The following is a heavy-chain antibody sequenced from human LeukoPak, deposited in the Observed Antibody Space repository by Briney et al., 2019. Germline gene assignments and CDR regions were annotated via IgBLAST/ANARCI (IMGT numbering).Heavy chain of an antibody. CDR2: INHSGST. Sequence: PSETLSLTCAVYGGSFSGYYWSWIRQPPGKGLEWIGEINHSGSTNYNPSLKSRVTISVDTSKNQFSLKLSSVTAADTAVYYCARGLRTFFGVAPLGYWGQGTLVTVSS. D-gene: IGHD3-3*01. J-gene: IGHJ4*02. CDR3: ARGLRTFFGVAPLGY. V-gene: IGHV4-34*01. CDR1: GGSFSGYY.